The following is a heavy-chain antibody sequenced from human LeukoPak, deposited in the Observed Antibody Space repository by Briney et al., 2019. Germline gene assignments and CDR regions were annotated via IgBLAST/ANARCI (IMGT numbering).Heavy chain of an antibody. D-gene: IGHD3-10*01. Sequence: ASVKVSCKASGYTFTTYGISWVRQAPGQGLEWMGWISTYNGNTNYAQKLQGRVTMTTDTSTSTAYMELRSLRSDDTAMYYCARVDYGSGSSGAFDIWDKGTTVTVSS. CDR2: ISTYNGNT. CDR3: ARVDYGSGSSGAFDI. J-gene: IGHJ6*04. V-gene: IGHV1-18*01. CDR1: GYTFTTYG.